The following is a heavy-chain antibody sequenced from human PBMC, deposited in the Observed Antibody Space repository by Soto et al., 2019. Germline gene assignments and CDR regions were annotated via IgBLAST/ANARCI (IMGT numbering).Heavy chain of an antibody. CDR1: GSTFSSYG. CDR2: ISYDGSNK. D-gene: IGHD3-3*01. J-gene: IGHJ4*02. Sequence: GGSLRLSCAASGSTFSSYGMHWVRQAPGKGLEWVAVISYDGSNKYYADSVKGRFTISRDNSKNTLYLQMNSLRAEDTAVYYCGTFGDFWSGYYPFDYWGQGTLVTVSS. CDR3: GTFGDFWSGYYPFDY. V-gene: IGHV3-30*03.